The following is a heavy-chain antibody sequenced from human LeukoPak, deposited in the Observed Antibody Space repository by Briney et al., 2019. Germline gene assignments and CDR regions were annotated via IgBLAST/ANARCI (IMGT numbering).Heavy chain of an antibody. V-gene: IGHV3-53*01. J-gene: IGHJ6*02. CDR3: ATTPLLDLGSSWYFGVRYYYGMDV. CDR1: GFTVSSNY. CDR2: IYSDGST. D-gene: IGHD6-13*01. Sequence: PGGSLRLSCAASGFTVSSNYMSWVRQAPGKGLEWVSVIYSDGSTYYTDSVKGRFTISRDNSKNTLYLQMNSLRAEDTAVYYCATTPLLDLGSSWYFGVRYYYGMDVWGQGTTVTVSS.